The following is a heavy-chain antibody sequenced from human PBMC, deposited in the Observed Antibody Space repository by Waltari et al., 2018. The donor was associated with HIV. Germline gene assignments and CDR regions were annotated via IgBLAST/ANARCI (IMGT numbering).Heavy chain of an antibody. CDR1: GFTFSSYT. J-gene: IGHJ4*02. CDR3: ASGRIFDESGYYGKF. V-gene: IGHV3-48*04. Sequence: EVQLVESGGGLVQPGGSLRLSCAVSGFTFSSYTMNWVRQAPGKGLEWVSYINREGSIKYYADSVKGRFTISRDNAKNSLYLQMSGLRGEDTAVYYCASGRIFDESGYYGKFWGQGTRVTVAS. CDR2: INREGSIK. D-gene: IGHD3-22*01.